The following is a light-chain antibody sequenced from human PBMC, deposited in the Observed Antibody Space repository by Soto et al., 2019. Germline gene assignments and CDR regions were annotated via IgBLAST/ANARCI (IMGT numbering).Light chain of an antibody. Sequence: QSALTQPRSVSGSPGQSVAISCTGTSSDVGGYNYVSWYRQHPGRAPKLLLYDVTKRPSGVPDRFSGSKSGNTASLTISGLQADDEAEYYCCSYAGSDIVVLGGGTKLTVL. CDR2: DVT. V-gene: IGLV2-11*01. CDR3: CSYAGSDIVV. J-gene: IGLJ2*01. CDR1: SSDVGGYNY.